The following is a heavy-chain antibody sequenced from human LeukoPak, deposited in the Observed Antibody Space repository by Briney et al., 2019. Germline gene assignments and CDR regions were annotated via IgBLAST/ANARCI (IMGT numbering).Heavy chain of an antibody. V-gene: IGHV3-66*01. D-gene: IGHD6-13*01. CDR3: ARALSTVRSWYYFDY. CDR1: GFTVSSSY. Sequence: TGGSLRLSCAASGFTVSSSYMSWVRQAPGKGLEWASVSYSGGYTTYADSVQGRFTISRDNSKNTLYLHVSSLGDGDTAAYYCARALSTVRSWYYFDYWGQGTLVTVSS. CDR2: SYSGGYT. J-gene: IGHJ4*02.